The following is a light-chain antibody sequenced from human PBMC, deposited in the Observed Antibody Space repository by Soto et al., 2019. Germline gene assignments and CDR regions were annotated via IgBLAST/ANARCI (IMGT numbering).Light chain of an antibody. J-gene: IGKJ4*01. CDR2: DAS. CDR1: QSVSSSY. V-gene: IGKV3-20*01. Sequence: EIVLAQSPGTLSFSGGERATLSFGASQSVSSSYLAWYQQKPGQAPRLLIYDASSRATGIPDRFSGGGSGTDFTLTISRLEPEDCAVYYCQQFSSYPLTFGGGTKVDIK. CDR3: QQFSSYPLT.